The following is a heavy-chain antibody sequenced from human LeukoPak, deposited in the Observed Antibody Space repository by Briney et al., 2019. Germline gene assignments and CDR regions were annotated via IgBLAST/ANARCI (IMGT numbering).Heavy chain of an antibody. CDR1: GFTFDDYG. Sequence: GGSLRLSCAASGFTFDDYGMSWVRQAPGKGLEWVSGINWNGGSTGYADSVKGRFTISRDNAKNTLYLQMNSLRAEDTAVYYCATEEDVPYYYYMDVWGKGTTVTVSS. D-gene: IGHD6-6*01. J-gene: IGHJ6*03. V-gene: IGHV3-20*04. CDR3: ATEEDVPYYYYMDV. CDR2: INWNGGST.